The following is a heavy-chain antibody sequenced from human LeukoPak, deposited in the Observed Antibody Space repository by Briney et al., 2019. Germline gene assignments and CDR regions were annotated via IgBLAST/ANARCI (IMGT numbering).Heavy chain of an antibody. V-gene: IGHV3-11*04. D-gene: IGHD2/OR15-2a*01. Sequence: GGSLRLSCAASGFSFSDYYMSWIRQAPGKGLEWVSYISSSGTTIYYADSVRGRFTISRDNAKNSLFLQMNSLRAGDTAVYFCAKIVCYYYYMDVWGKGTTVTVSS. CDR3: AKIVCYYYYMDV. J-gene: IGHJ6*03. CDR1: GFSFSDYY. CDR2: ISSSGTTI.